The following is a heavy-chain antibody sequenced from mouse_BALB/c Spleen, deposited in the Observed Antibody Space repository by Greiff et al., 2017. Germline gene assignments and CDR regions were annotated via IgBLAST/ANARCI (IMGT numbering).Heavy chain of an antibody. CDR1: GFSLTSYG. CDR2: IWSGGST. CDR3: ARNWDYGYGPFAY. D-gene: IGHD2-2*01. V-gene: IGHV2-4-1*01. J-gene: IGHJ3*01. Sequence: VQRVESGPGLVQPSQSLSITCTVSGFSLTSYGVHWVRQSPGKGLEWLGVIWSGGSTDYNAAFISRLSISKDNSKSQVFFKMNSLQADDTAIYYCARNWDYGYGPFAYWGQGTLVTVSA.